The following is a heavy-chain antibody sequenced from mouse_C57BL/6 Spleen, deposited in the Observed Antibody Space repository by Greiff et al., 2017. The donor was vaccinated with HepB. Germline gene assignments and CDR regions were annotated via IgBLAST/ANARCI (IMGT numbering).Heavy chain of an antibody. J-gene: IGHJ2*01. CDR2: IYPSDSET. Sequence: QVQLQQPGAELVRPGSSVKLSCKASGYTFTSYWMDWVKQRPGQGLEWIGNIYPSDSETHYNQKFKDKATLTVDKSSSTAYMQLSSLTSEDSAVYYCAREEIYDGSSYDFDYWGQGTTLTVSS. CDR3: AREEIYDGSSYDFDY. CDR1: GYTFTSYW. D-gene: IGHD1-1*01. V-gene: IGHV1-61*01.